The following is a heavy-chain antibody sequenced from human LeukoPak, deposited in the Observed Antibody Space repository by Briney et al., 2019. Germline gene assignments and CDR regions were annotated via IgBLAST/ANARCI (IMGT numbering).Heavy chain of an antibody. V-gene: IGHV3-11*01. D-gene: IGHD3-10*01. Sequence: PGGSLRLSCAASGFSFGGHYMSWMRQAPGKGPEWISYISGNGGDIAYADSVKGRFTIFRDNAKNSLHLQMNSLRVEDTAVYHCVRHAGRTGGQWGQGTLIAVSS. CDR3: VRHAGRTGGQ. CDR1: GFSFGGHY. CDR2: ISGNGGDI. J-gene: IGHJ4*02.